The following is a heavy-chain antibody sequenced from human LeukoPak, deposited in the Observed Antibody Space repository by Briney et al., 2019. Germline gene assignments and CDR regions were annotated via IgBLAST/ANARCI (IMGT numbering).Heavy chain of an antibody. CDR3: AIHSSSWYFDY. Sequence: GGSLRLSCAASGFTFSSYAMSWVRQAPGKGLEWVSAISGSGGSTYYADSVRGRFTISRDNSKNTLYLQMNSLRAEDTAVYYCAIHSSSWYFDYWGQGTLVTVSS. J-gene: IGHJ4*02. CDR2: ISGSGGST. V-gene: IGHV3-23*01. D-gene: IGHD6-13*01. CDR1: GFTFSSYA.